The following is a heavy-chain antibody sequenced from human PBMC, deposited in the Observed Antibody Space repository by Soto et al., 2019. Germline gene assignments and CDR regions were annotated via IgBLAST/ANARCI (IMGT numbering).Heavy chain of an antibody. J-gene: IGHJ5*01. D-gene: IGHD2-8*01. V-gene: IGHV6-1*01. CDR1: GESVSTNSAT. Sequence: QVQLQQSGPGLVKPSQTLSLTCAISGESVSTNSATWDWIRQSPSRGLEWLGRTYYRSKWYHDSAVPVKGRITINADKSNNQLSLQLNPVTPDDTAVYYCARLIGDSWLDSWGQGTLVTVSS. CDR3: ARLIGDSWLDS. CDR2: TYYRSKWYH.